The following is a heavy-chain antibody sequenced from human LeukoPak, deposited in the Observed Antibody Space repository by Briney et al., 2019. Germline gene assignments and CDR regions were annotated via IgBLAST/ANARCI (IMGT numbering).Heavy chain of an antibody. CDR2: ISSNGDNT. CDR1: GFTFSSYE. Sequence: GGSLRLSCAASGFTFSSYEMNWVRQAPGKGLEYVSAISSNGDNTYYADSVKGRFTISRDNSKNTLYLQTSSLRADDTAVYYCVRGTGYWGQGTLVTVSS. CDR3: VRGTGY. J-gene: IGHJ4*02. V-gene: IGHV3-64D*06.